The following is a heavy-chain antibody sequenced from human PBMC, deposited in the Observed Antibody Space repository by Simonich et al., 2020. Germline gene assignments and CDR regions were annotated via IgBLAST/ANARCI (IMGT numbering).Heavy chain of an antibody. V-gene: IGHV1-2*02. CDR2: LNPNSGGT. CDR1: GYTFTGYY. D-gene: IGHD7-27*01. Sequence: QVQLVQSGAEVKKPGASVKVSCKASGYTFTGYYMHWVRQAPGQGLEWMGWLNPNSGGTNDAQKFKGRVTMTRDTSISTAYMELSRLRSDDTAVYYCARGALTGDYYYMDVWGKGTTVTVSS. J-gene: IGHJ6*03. CDR3: ARGALTGDYYYMDV.